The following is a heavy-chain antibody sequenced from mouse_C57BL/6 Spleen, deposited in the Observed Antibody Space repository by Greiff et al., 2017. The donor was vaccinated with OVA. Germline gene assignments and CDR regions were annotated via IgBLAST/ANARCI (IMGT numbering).Heavy chain of an antibody. CDR2: INPNNGGT. V-gene: IGHV1-26*01. CDR1: GYTFTDYY. J-gene: IGHJ1*03. D-gene: IGHD4-1*01. Sequence: VQLQQSGPELVKPGASVKISCKASGYTFTDYYMNWVKQSHGKSLEWIGDINPNNGGTSYNQKFKGKATLTVDKSSSTAYMELRSLTSEDSAVYYCAREGVTGTFWYFDVWGTGTTVTVSS. CDR3: AREGVTGTFWYFDV.